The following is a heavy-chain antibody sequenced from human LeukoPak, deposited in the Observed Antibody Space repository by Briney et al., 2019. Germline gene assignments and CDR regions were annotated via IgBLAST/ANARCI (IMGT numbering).Heavy chain of an antibody. CDR3: ARGGGQGAFDI. CDR2: ISSGSRYI. D-gene: IGHD3-16*01. CDR1: GFTFSAHS. J-gene: IGHJ3*02. Sequence: GGSLRLSCAASGFTFSAHSMNWVRQAPGKGLEWVSSISSGSRYIYYADSVKGRFTISRDNARDSLYLQMNSLRAEDTAVYYGARGGGQGAFDIGGKGTMVTVS. V-gene: IGHV3-21*01.